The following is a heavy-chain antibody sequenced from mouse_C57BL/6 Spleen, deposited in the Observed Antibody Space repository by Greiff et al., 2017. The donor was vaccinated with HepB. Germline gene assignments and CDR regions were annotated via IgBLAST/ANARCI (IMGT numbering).Heavy chain of an antibody. V-gene: IGHV1-82*01. D-gene: IGHD1-1*01. CDR1: GYAFSSSW. Sequence: QVQLQQSGPELVKPGASVKISCKASGYAFSSSWMNWVKQRPGKGLEWIGRIYPGDGDTNYNGKFKGKATLTADKSSSTAYMQLSSLTSEDSAVDVCARWGVVATEYFDVWGTGTTVTVSS. CDR3: ARWGVVATEYFDV. CDR2: IYPGDGDT. J-gene: IGHJ1*03.